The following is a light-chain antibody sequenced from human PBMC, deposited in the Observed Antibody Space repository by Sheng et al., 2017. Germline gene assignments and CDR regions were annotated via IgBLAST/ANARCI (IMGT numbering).Light chain of an antibody. CDR1: RSLGTS. Sequence: EIVLTQSPGTLFLSPGETATLSCRASRSLGTSLAWYQQKPAQAPRLLLFDASNRASDIPVRFSGSGSGTDFTLTISSLEPEDFAVYYCQQYGSSPPTFGQGTKVEIK. V-gene: IGKV3-11*01. CDR2: DAS. J-gene: IGKJ1*01. CDR3: QQYGSSPPT.